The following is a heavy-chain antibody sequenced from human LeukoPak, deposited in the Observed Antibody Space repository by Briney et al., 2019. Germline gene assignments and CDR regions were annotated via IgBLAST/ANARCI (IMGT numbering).Heavy chain of an antibody. V-gene: IGHV3-30-3*01. Sequence: GSLRLSCAASGFTFSSYAMHWVRQAPGKGLEWVAVISYDGSNKYYADSVKGRFTISRDNSKNTLYLQMNSLRAEDTAVYYCARAFAAAGAWGHSFDYWGQGTLVTVSS. CDR3: ARAFAAAGAWGHSFDY. J-gene: IGHJ4*02. CDR1: GFTFSSYA. D-gene: IGHD6-13*01. CDR2: ISYDGSNK.